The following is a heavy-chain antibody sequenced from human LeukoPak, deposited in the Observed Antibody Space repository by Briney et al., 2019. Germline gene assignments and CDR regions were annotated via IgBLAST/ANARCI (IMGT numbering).Heavy chain of an antibody. J-gene: IGHJ4*02. D-gene: IGHD2-2*01. CDR3: KRQRHTPSDY. Sequence: GGSLRLSCAASGFIFDNYWMHWVRQTPGEGPLWLSRINGDGSSTSYTHSVQGRFIISRDNAKNTLYLQMNSLRAEDTAVYYCKRQRHTPSDYWGQGTLVTVSS. CDR2: INGDGSST. V-gene: IGHV3-74*01. CDR1: GFIFDNYW.